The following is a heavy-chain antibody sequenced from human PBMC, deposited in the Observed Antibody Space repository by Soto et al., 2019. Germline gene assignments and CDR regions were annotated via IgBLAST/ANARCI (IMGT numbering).Heavy chain of an antibody. CDR2: IYYSGST. V-gene: IGHV4-39*01. J-gene: IGHJ4*02. D-gene: IGHD6-19*01. CDR3: ATHGHGWYVGY. CDR1: GGSISSSTYY. Sequence: QLQLRESCPGLVKPSETLSLTGTVSGGSISSSTYYGGWIRQPPGKGLEWIGSIYYSGSTSYNPSLTSRGTISVDTSTNQFSQMLSSVRAAETAVYYCATHGHGWYVGYWGQGTMVTVSS.